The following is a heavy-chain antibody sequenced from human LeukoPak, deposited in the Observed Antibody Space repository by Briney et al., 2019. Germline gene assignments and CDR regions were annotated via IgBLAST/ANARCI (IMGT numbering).Heavy chain of an antibody. Sequence: SETLSLTCTVSGGSISSYYWSWIRQPPGKGLEWIGEINHSGSTNYNPSPKSRVTISVDTSKNQFSLKLSSVTAADTAVYYCARLALYSRSWNYWGQGTLVTVSS. J-gene: IGHJ4*02. V-gene: IGHV4-34*01. D-gene: IGHD6-13*01. CDR2: INHSGST. CDR1: GGSISSYY. CDR3: ARLALYSRSWNY.